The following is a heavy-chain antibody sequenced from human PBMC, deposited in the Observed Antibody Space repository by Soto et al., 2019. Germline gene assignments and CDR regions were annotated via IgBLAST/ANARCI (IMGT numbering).Heavy chain of an antibody. J-gene: IGHJ4*02. CDR2: LNPKSGGT. V-gene: IGHV1-2*02. CDR3: ATDIASTSFY. Sequence: ASVKVSCKASGYTFSGYYIHWVRQAPGQGLEWMGWLNPKSGGTNFAQKFQGRVIPTSDTSISTAYMAVSRLRSDDTAFYYCATDIASTSFYWGQGTLVTVSS. D-gene: IGHD2-2*01. CDR1: GYTFSGYY.